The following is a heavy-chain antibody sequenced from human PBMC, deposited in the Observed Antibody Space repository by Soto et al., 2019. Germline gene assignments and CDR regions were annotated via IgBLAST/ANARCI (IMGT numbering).Heavy chain of an antibody. J-gene: IGHJ5*02. D-gene: IGHD3-9*01. Sequence: PVKVSCKASGGTFSSYTISWVRQAPGQGLEWMGRISPFNGIANYAQKLQGRVTMTADTSTGTAYMELRSLRSDDTAVYYCARVDILTGYYRFVYWFDPWGQGTLVTVSS. CDR3: ARVDILTGYYRFVYWFDP. CDR1: GGTFSSYT. V-gene: IGHV1-69*02. CDR2: ISPFNGIA.